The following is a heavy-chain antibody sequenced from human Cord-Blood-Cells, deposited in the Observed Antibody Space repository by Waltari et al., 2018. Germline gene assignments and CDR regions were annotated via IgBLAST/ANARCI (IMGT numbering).Heavy chain of an antibody. CDR1: GYTLTELS. J-gene: IGHJ3*02. CDR3: ATTTPSKEVGVDAFDI. CDR2: FDPEDGET. D-gene: IGHD3-3*01. V-gene: IGHV1-24*01. Sequence: QVQLVQSGAEVKKPGASVKVSCKVSGYTLTELSMHWVRPAPGKGLEWMGGFDPEDGETIYAQKFQGRVTMTEDTSTDTAYMELSSLRSEDTAMYYCATTTPSKEVGVDAFDIWGQGTMVTVSS.